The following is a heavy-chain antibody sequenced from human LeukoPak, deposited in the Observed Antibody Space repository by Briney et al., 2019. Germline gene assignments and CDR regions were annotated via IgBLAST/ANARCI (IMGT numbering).Heavy chain of an antibody. Sequence: PSETLSLTCTVSGGSITNYYWNWIRQPAGKGLEWIGRIYISGSTNYNPSLESRVTVSLDTSKNQFSLKLSSVTAADTAVYYCARVVVGATWYFDYWGQGTLVTVSS. CDR3: ARVVVGATWYFDY. D-gene: IGHD1-26*01. J-gene: IGHJ4*02. CDR1: GGSITNYY. CDR2: IYISGST. V-gene: IGHV4-4*07.